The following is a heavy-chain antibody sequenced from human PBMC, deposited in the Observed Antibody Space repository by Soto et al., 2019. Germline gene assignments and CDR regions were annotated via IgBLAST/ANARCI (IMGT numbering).Heavy chain of an antibody. Sequence: GASVKVSCKASGYTFTSYGISWVRQAPGQGLEWMRWISAYNGNTNYAQKLQGRVTMTTDTSTSTAYMELRSLRSDDTAVYYCARAWYYDFWSGYYPSYYYYGMDVWGQGTTVTVSS. J-gene: IGHJ6*02. CDR2: ISAYNGNT. CDR3: ARAWYYDFWSGYYPSYYYYGMDV. V-gene: IGHV1-18*04. D-gene: IGHD3-3*01. CDR1: GYTFTSYG.